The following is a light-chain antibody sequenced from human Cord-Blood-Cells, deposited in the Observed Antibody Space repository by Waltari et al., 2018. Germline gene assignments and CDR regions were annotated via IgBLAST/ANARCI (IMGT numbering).Light chain of an antibody. CDR3: SSYTSSSTYV. CDR1: SSDVGSYNR. Sequence: QSALTQPPSVSGSPGQSVHISCTGTSSDVGSYNRLSWYQQPPGTAPKLMIYEVSNRPSGVPDRFSGSKSGNTASLTISGLQAEDEADYYCSSYTSSSTYVFGTGTKVTVL. V-gene: IGLV2-18*02. CDR2: EVS. J-gene: IGLJ1*01.